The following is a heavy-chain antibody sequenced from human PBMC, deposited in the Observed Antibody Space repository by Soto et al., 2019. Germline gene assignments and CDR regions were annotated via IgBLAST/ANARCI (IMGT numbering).Heavy chain of an antibody. D-gene: IGHD3-16*01. V-gene: IGHV3-33*05. J-gene: IGHJ4*02. Sequence: QVQLVESGGGVVQPGTSLRLSCVGSGFTFRSYVIHWVRQAPGKGLEWVALTSYDGSNNFYGDSVKGRFTISRDNSRNAVELQMDSLRREDTALYYCSRWGTTGGWDVWGQGTLVSVSS. CDR2: TSYDGSNN. CDR1: GFTFRSYV. CDR3: SRWGTTGGWDV.